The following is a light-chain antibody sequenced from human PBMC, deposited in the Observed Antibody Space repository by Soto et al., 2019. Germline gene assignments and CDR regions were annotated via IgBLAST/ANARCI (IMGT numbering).Light chain of an antibody. Sequence: EIVLTQSPGPLSLSPGERATLSCRASQSISSKSLAWYQQKPGQAPRLLIYGASSRATGIPDRSSGSGSGTDFTLTISRLEPEDFAVYYCQQYGSSPQTFGQGTKVDIK. V-gene: IGKV3-20*01. J-gene: IGKJ1*01. CDR2: GAS. CDR1: QSISSKS. CDR3: QQYGSSPQT.